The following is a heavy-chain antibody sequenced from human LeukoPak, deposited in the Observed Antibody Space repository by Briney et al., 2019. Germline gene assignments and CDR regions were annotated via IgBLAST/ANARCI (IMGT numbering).Heavy chain of an antibody. J-gene: IGHJ4*02. V-gene: IGHV3-48*03. CDR3: ARADSRIFRS. CDR2: ISSSGSTI. D-gene: IGHD1-14*01. CDR1: GFTFSSYE. Sequence: PGGSLRLSCAASGFTFSSYEMNWVRQAPGKGLEWVSYISSSGSTIYYADSVKGRFTISRDNAKNSLYLQMNSLRAEDTAVYYCARADSRIFRSWGRGTLVTVSS.